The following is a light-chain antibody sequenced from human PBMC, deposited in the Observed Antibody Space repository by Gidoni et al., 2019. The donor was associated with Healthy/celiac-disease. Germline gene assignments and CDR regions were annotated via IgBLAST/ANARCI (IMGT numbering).Light chain of an antibody. Sequence: ESVLTQSPATLSLSPGERATLSCRASQSVSSYLAWYQQKPGQAPRLLIYDASNRATGIPARFSGSGSGTYFTLTISSLEPEDFAVYSCQQRSNWPITFGQGTRLEIK. J-gene: IGKJ5*01. V-gene: IGKV3-11*01. CDR1: QSVSSY. CDR2: DAS. CDR3: QQRSNWPIT.